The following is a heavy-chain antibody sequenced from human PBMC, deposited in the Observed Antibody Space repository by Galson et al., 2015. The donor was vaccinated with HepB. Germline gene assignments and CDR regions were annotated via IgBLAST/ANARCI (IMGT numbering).Heavy chain of an antibody. CDR1: GFTFSSYA. D-gene: IGHD2-21*02. J-gene: IGHJ4*02. CDR2: ISVSGAGT. CDR3: ANEKSDWHYFDY. V-gene: IGHV3-23*01. Sequence: SLRLSCAASGFTFSSYAMTWVRQAPGKGLEWVSTISVSGAGTYYADSVKGRFTISRDNSKNMLYLQMNSLRAEDTAVYYWANEKSDWHYFDYWGQGTLVTVSS.